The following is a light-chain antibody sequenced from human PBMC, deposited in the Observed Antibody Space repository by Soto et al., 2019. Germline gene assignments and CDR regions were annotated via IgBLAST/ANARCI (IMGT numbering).Light chain of an antibody. CDR3: SSYTTINTYA. Sequence: QSVLTQTASVYGYPGQSITISCTGRSSDVGGYNYVSWYQQHRGKAPKFMIYEVSRRPSGVSNRFSGSKSGNTASLTVSGLQAEDEADYYCSSYTTINTYASGTRTKVTVL. CDR1: SSDVGGYNY. J-gene: IGLJ1*01. CDR2: EVS. V-gene: IGLV2-14*01.